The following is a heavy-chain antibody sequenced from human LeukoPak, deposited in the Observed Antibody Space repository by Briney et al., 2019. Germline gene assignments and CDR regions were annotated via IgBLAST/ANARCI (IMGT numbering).Heavy chain of an antibody. D-gene: IGHD3-10*01. CDR3: ARSTIRLPHGSGSYLGGYAFDI. CDR1: GGSISSYY. CDR2: IYYSGST. V-gene: IGHV4-59*01. J-gene: IGHJ3*02. Sequence: PSETLSLTCTVSGGSISSYYWSWIRQPPGKGLEWIGYIYYSGSTNYNPSLKSRVTISVDTSKNQFSLKLSSVTAADTAVYYCARSTIRLPHGSGSYLGGYAFDIWGQGTMVIVSS.